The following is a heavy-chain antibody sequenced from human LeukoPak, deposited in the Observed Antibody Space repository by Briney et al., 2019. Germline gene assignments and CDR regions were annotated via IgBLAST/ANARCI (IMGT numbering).Heavy chain of an antibody. J-gene: IGHJ3*02. Sequence: PGGSLRLSCAASGFTFSSYSMNWVRQAPGKGLEWVSYISSSSSTIYYADSVKGRFTISRDNAKNSLYLQMNSLRAEDTAVYYCAREGGGGPIVVVIFDAFDIWGQGTMVTVSS. CDR3: AREGGGGPIVVVIFDAFDI. CDR1: GFTFSSYS. CDR2: ISSSSSTI. D-gene: IGHD2-21*01. V-gene: IGHV3-48*01.